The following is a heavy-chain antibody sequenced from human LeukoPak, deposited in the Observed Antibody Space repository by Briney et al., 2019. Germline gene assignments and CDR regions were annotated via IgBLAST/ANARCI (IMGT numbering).Heavy chain of an antibody. CDR2: LYYSGNT. V-gene: IGHV4-39*01. CDR3: ARHSSGWYPYFDY. CDR1: GGSISSSSYY. Sequence: PSETLSLTCTVSGGSISSSSYYWGGIRQPPGKGLEWIGSLYYSGNTYYNPSLKSRVTISVDTSKNQFSLKLSSVTAADTAVYYCARHSSGWYPYFDYWGQGTLVTVSS. J-gene: IGHJ4*02. D-gene: IGHD6-19*01.